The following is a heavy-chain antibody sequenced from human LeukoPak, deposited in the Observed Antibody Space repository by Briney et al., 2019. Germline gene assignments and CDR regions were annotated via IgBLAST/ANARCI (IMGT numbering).Heavy chain of an antibody. CDR2: ISYSGST. D-gene: IGHD3-16*01. CDR1: GGSISSYY. Sequence: SGTLSLTCTVSGGSISSYYWSWIRQPPGKGLEWIGYISYSGSTNYNPSLKSRVTISVDTSKNQFSLKLSSVTAADTAVYYCARDKVWAFDIWGQGTMVTVSS. J-gene: IGHJ3*02. V-gene: IGHV4-59*01. CDR3: ARDKVWAFDI.